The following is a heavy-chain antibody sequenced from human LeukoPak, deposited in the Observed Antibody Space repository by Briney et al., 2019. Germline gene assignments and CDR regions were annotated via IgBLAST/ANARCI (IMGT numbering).Heavy chain of an antibody. CDR2: INPNSGGT. CDR3: ARGDAYSSPHQYYFDY. Sequence: GASVKVSCKASGYTFTGYYMHWVRQAPGQGLEWMGWINPNSGGTNYAQKFQGWVTMTRDTSISTAYMELSRLRSGDTAVYYCARGDAYSSPHQYYFDYWGQGTLVTVSS. CDR1: GYTFTGYY. J-gene: IGHJ4*02. V-gene: IGHV1-2*04. D-gene: IGHD6-19*01.